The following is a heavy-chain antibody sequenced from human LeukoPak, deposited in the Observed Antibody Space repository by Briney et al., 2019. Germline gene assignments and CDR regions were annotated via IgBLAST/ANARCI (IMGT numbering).Heavy chain of an antibody. CDR2: IYHSGST. D-gene: IGHD3-10*01. V-gene: IGHV4-38-2*01. J-gene: IGHJ4*02. Sequence: SETLSLTCAVSGYSISSGYYWGWIRQPPGKGLEWIGGIYHSGSTYYNPSLKSRVTISVDTSKNQFSLKLSSVTAADTAVYYCARVYNYGSGNSHLGYWGQGTLVTVSS. CDR1: GYSISSGYY. CDR3: ARVYNYGSGNSHLGY.